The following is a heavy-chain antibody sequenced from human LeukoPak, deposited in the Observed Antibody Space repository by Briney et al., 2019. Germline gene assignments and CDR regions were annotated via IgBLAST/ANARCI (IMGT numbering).Heavy chain of an antibody. J-gene: IGHJ4*02. Sequence: GGSLRLSCSASGFTFSSYAMHWVRQAPGKGLEYVSAISSNGGSTYYADSVKGRFTISRDDSKNALYFQMSSLRAEDTAVYYCVKSQSSKAVAGRSFDYWGQGTLVTVSS. CDR2: ISSNGGST. CDR1: GFTFSSYA. CDR3: VKSQSSKAVAGRSFDY. D-gene: IGHD6-19*01. V-gene: IGHV3-64D*06.